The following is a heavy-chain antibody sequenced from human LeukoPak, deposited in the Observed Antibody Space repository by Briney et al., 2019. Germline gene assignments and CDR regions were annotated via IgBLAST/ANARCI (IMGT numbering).Heavy chain of an antibody. J-gene: IGHJ5*02. CDR2: ISAYNGNP. CDR3: ARVDSDIAAAGTGPYNWFDP. D-gene: IGHD6-13*01. Sequence: GASVKVAGKASGYTFTSYGISWVRQAPGQGLEWMGWISAYNGNPNYAQKLQGRVTMTTDTSTSTAYMELRSLRSDDTAVYYCARVDSDIAAAGTGPYNWFDPWGQGTLVTVSS. CDR1: GYTFTSYG. V-gene: IGHV1-18*01.